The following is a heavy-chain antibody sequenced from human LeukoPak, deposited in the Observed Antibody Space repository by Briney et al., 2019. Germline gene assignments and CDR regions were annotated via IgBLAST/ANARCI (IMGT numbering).Heavy chain of an antibody. CDR3: ASGMVRGPFDY. D-gene: IGHD3-10*01. CDR1: GGTFSSYA. J-gene: IGHJ4*02. CDR2: IIPIFGTA. V-gene: IGHV1-69*13. Sequence: GASVKVSCKASGGTFSSYAISWVRQAPGQGLEWMGGIIPIFGTANYAQKFQGRVTITADESTSTAYMELSSLRSEDTAVYYCASGMVRGPFDYRGQGTLVTVSS.